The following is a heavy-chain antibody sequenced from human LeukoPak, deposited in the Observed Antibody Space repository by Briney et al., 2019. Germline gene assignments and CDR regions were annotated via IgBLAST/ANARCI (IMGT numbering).Heavy chain of an antibody. Sequence: GGSLRLSCAASGFTFSNYGMNWVRQAPGKGLEWVSYISSSSSAIYYGDSVKGRFTISRDNAKNSLYLQMNSLRAEDTAVYYCAKLGGPMVRGVIIAYWGQGTLVTVSS. CDR1: GFTFSNYG. V-gene: IGHV3-48*04. J-gene: IGHJ4*02. CDR3: AKLGGPMVRGVIIAY. CDR2: ISSSSSAI. D-gene: IGHD3-10*01.